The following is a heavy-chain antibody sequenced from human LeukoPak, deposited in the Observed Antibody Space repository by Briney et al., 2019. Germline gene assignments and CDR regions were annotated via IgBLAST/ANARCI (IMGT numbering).Heavy chain of an antibody. D-gene: IGHD5-18*01. J-gene: IGHJ4*02. CDR3: AKDPAHTAMVSGYFDY. Sequence: GGSLRLSCAASGFTFSSYAMSWVRQAPGKGLEWVSAISGSGGSTYYADSVKGRFTISRDNSKNTLYLQMNSLRAEDTAVYYCAKDPAHTAMVSGYFDYWGQGTLVTVSS. CDR1: GFTFSSYA. CDR2: ISGSGGST. V-gene: IGHV3-23*01.